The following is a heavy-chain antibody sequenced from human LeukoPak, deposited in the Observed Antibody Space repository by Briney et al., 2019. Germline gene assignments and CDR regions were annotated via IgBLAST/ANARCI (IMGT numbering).Heavy chain of an antibody. J-gene: IGHJ4*02. Sequence: GESLRISCKGSGYSFTDYWINWVRQVPGKGLEWMGRIDPSGSSSTYSPSFQGHVTISVDQSIRTAYLQWSSLEASDTAIYYCARSSRTNRRGWYGFYYFDYWGQGTRVTVSS. CDR1: GYSFTDYW. V-gene: IGHV5-10-1*01. CDR3: ARSSRTNRRGWYGFYYFDY. D-gene: IGHD6-19*01. CDR2: IDPSGSSS.